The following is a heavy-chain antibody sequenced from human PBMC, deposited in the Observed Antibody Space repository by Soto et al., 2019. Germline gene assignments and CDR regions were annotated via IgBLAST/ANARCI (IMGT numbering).Heavy chain of an antibody. Sequence: QAQLVQSGAEVKKPGSSVKVSCKASGGTFSSYALTWVRQAPGQGLEWMGGIIPMFGTANYAQKSQGRVTITADESTTTAHMELSSLRSEDTAVYYCARDTGTTPRKWYFDYWGQGTLVTVSS. CDR3: ARDTGTTPRKWYFDY. V-gene: IGHV1-69*01. CDR1: GGTFSSYA. CDR2: IIPMFGTA. J-gene: IGHJ4*02. D-gene: IGHD1-1*01.